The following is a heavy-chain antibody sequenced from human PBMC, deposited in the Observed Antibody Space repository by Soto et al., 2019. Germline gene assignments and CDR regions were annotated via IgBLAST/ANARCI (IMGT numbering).Heavy chain of an antibody. Sequence: PSETLSLTCTVSGGSISSYYWSWIRQPPGKGLEWIGYIYYSGSTNYNPSLKSRVTISVDTSKNRFSLQLGPVTAADTAVYYCVRVRKELVNHDAFYIWGQGTMVTVS. CDR2: IYYSGST. CDR1: GGSISSYY. CDR3: VRVRKELVNHDAFYI. D-gene: IGHD3-10*01. J-gene: IGHJ3*02. V-gene: IGHV4-59*01.